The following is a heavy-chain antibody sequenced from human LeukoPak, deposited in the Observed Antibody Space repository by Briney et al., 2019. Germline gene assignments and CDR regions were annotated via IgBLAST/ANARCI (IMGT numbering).Heavy chain of an antibody. CDR3: AKDSELERYYYYNYYMDV. D-gene: IGHD1-1*01. CDR2: IYSGGST. J-gene: IGHJ6*03. Sequence: GGSLRLSCAASGFTVSSNYMSWVRQAPGKGLEWVSVIYSGGSTYYADSVKGRFTISRDNSKNTLYLQMNRLRAEDTAVYYCAKDSELERYYYYNYYMDVWGKGTTVTISS. V-gene: IGHV3-53*01. CDR1: GFTVSSNY.